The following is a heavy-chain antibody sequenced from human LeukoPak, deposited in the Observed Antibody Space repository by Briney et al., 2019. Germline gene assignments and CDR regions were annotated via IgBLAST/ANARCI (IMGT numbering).Heavy chain of an antibody. CDR1: GGSVSSYN. CDR2: IYYKRRT. V-gene: IGHV4-59*02. D-gene: IGHD5-12*01. J-gene: IGHJ4*02. CDR3: AREAQGYDD. Sequence: SKTLSLTCTVSGGSVSSYNWGWIRLPPWKGLEWIVYIYYKRRTNYNPSHKRQVTISVDTSKNQCSLKLSSVTAADTAVYYCAREAQGYDDWGQGTLVTVCS.